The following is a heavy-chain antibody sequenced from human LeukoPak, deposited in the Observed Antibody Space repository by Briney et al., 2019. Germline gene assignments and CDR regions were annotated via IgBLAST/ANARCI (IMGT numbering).Heavy chain of an antibody. CDR3: ANFIRNLPYYMDG. CDR2: IYTSGST. CDR1: GGSFDSKY. V-gene: IGHV4-4*09. Sequence: SETLSLTCSVSGGSFDSKYWSWIRQPPGKGLEWIGYIYTSGSTNFNPSLRSRVAMSIDTSKNQFSLKVYSVTAADTAVYYCANFIRNLPYYMDGWGKGTTVNVSS. D-gene: IGHD1-14*01. J-gene: IGHJ6*03.